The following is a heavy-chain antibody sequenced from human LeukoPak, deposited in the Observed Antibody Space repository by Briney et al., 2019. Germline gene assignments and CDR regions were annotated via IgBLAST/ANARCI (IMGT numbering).Heavy chain of an antibody. CDR3: ARYCSSISCPPGSLDP. CDR2: IYYSGST. Sequence: PSETLSLTCTVSGGSISSGGYYWSWIRQHPGKGLEWIGYIYYSGSTYYNPSLKSRVTISIHTSKNQFSLKLSSVTAADTAVYYCARYCSSISCPPGSLDPWGQGTLVTVSS. J-gene: IGHJ5*02. V-gene: IGHV4-31*03. CDR1: GGSISSGGYY. D-gene: IGHD2-2*01.